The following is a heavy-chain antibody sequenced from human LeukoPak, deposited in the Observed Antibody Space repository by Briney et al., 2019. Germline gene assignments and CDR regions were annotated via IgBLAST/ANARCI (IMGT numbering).Heavy chain of an antibody. CDR2: ISYSGST. Sequence: SETLSLTCAVSGGSIGSYYWSWIRHPPGKGLEWTGYISYSGSTNYSPSLQSRLTISVDTSKHQFSLKLSSVTAADTAVYYCVGSRHSYGPFDYWGQGTLVTVSS. CDR1: GGSIGSYY. V-gene: IGHV4-59*01. J-gene: IGHJ4*02. D-gene: IGHD5-18*01. CDR3: VGSRHSYGPFDY.